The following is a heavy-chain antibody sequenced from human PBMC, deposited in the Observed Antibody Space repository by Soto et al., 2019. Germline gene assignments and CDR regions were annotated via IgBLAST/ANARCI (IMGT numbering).Heavy chain of an antibody. CDR1: GDSVTSGNYY. V-gene: IGHV4-61*01. CDR3: ATARETFAPAGYYVNGLDP. D-gene: IGHD3-22*01. J-gene: IGHJ5*02. Sequence: SETLYLTCTVSGDSVTSGNYYWTWIRQPPGKGLEWVGHIYYSGSTNYRPSLKSRVTISLNTPNNQFSLRLNSVTAADTAVYYCATARETFAPAGYYVNGLDPWGPGTLVTVSS. CDR2: IYYSGST.